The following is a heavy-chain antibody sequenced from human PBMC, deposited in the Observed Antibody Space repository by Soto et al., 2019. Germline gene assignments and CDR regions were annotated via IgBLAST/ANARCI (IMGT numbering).Heavy chain of an antibody. Sequence: SETLSLTCTVSGGSISSGDYYWSWIRQPPGKGLEWIGYIYYSGSTYYNPSLKSRVTISVDTSKNQFSLKLSSVTAADTAVYYCARGVGYCSSTSCPMGFDPWGQGTLGT. D-gene: IGHD2-2*03. V-gene: IGHV4-30-4*01. J-gene: IGHJ5*02. CDR1: GGSISSGDYY. CDR3: ARGVGYCSSTSCPMGFDP. CDR2: IYYSGST.